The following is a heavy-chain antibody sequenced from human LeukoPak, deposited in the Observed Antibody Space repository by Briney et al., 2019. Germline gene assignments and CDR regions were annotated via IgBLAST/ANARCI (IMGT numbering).Heavy chain of an antibody. Sequence: GGSLRLSCAASGFTFSSYEMNWVRQAPGKGLEWVSYISSGSSIYDSDSVRGRFTISRDNAKNSLYLQMNSLRAEDTAVYYCARESIAVAGAPFDYWGQGTLVTVSS. J-gene: IGHJ4*02. CDR2: ISSGSSI. CDR3: ARESIAVAGAPFDY. D-gene: IGHD6-19*01. CDR1: GFTFSSYE. V-gene: IGHV3-48*03.